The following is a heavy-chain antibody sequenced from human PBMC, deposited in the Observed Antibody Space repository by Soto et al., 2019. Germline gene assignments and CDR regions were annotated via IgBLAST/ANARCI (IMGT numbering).Heavy chain of an antibody. Sequence: EVQLVESGGGLVQPGGSLRLSCSSSAFTFSSHSMNWVRQAPGKGLEWVARIDSSGNSIYYADSVKGRFAVSRDNANSSLFLQMNSLRDEDTAVYYCARLQLVDWFFINIDLYRMDVWGQGTTVVVSS. CDR3: ARLQLVDWFFINIDLYRMDV. V-gene: IGHV3-48*02. CDR2: IDSSGNSI. J-gene: IGHJ6*02. D-gene: IGHD6-13*01. CDR1: AFTFSSHS.